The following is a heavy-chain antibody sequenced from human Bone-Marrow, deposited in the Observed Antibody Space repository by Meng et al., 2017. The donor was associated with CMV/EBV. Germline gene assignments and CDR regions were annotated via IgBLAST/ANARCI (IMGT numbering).Heavy chain of an antibody. Sequence: SGPTLVKPTQTLTLTYPFSGFPLSTSGMCVSWVRQPPGKALEWLALIDWDDDKYYSTSLKTRLTISKDTSKNQVVLTMTNMDPVDTATYYFARTLLGYTNAAYYYYYGMDVWGQGTTVTVSS. CDR2: IDWDDDK. CDR1: GFPLSTSGMC. J-gene: IGHJ6*02. V-gene: IGHV2-70*20. CDR3: ARTLLGYTNAAYYYYYGMDV. D-gene: IGHD5-18*01.